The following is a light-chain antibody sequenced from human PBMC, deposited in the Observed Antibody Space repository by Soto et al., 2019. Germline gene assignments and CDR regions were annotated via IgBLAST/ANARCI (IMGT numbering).Light chain of an antibody. CDR2: GAS. Sequence: DIQLTQSPSFLSASVGDRVTITCWASQGISSYVAWYQQKPGKAPKLLIYGASTLQSGVPSRFSGSGSGTEFSLTISSLQPEDFATYYCQQLNSYPETFGQGTKVEIK. CDR3: QQLNSYPET. V-gene: IGKV1-9*01. J-gene: IGKJ1*01. CDR1: QGISSY.